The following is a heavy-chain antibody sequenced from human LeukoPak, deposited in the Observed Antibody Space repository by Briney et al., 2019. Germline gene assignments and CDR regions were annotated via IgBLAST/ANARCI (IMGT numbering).Heavy chain of an antibody. Sequence: GESLKISCKGSGYSFTSYWIGWVRQVPGKGLEWMGIIYPGDSDTRYSPSFQGLVTISADKSISTAYLQWSSLKASDTAMYYCARGAVDTAMVYYFDYWGQGTLVTVSS. CDR1: GYSFTSYW. CDR3: ARGAVDTAMVYYFDY. V-gene: IGHV5-51*01. CDR2: IYPGDSDT. J-gene: IGHJ4*02. D-gene: IGHD5-18*01.